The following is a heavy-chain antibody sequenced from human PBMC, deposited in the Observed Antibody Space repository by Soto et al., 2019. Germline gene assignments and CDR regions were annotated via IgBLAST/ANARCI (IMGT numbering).Heavy chain of an antibody. CDR3: ARGYSGDDH. CDR1: SGALSSGDYY. CDR2: IYSIGST. D-gene: IGHD5-12*01. J-gene: IGHJ5*02. Sequence: QVQLQESGPGLGKPSPTLSRTCTGSSGALSSGDYYWSWIRQPPGKGLEWIGYIYSIGSTYYNPSLMSRITSSVDASKTQFSLKLSSVTAADTAAYYFARGYSGDDHWGPGTLGTVSS. V-gene: IGHV4-30-4*01.